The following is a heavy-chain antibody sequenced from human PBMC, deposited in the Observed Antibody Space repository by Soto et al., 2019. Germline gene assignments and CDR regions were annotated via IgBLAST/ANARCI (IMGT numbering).Heavy chain of an antibody. J-gene: IGHJ4*02. Sequence: SETLSLTCTVSGGSISSYYWSWIRQPPGKGLEWIGYIYYSGSTNYNPSLKSRVTMSVDTSKNQVSLKLSSVTAADTAVYYCARGKAVGPLSGYFDYWGQGTLVTVSS. V-gene: IGHV4-59*01. D-gene: IGHD6-19*01. CDR3: ARGKAVGPLSGYFDY. CDR2: IYYSGST. CDR1: GGSISSYY.